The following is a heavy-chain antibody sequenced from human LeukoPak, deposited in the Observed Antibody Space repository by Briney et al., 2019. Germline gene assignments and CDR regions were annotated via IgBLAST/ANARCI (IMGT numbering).Heavy chain of an antibody. CDR2: ISSNGGST. J-gene: IGHJ4*02. V-gene: IGHV3-64*01. CDR3: AKDVLHYYDSSGYDS. D-gene: IGHD3-22*01. Sequence: GGSLRLSCAASGFTFSSYAMHWVRQAPGKGLEYVSAISSNGGSTYYANSVKGRFTISRDNSKNTLYLQMNSLRAEDTAVYYCAKDVLHYYDSSGYDSWGQGTLVTVSS. CDR1: GFTFSSYA.